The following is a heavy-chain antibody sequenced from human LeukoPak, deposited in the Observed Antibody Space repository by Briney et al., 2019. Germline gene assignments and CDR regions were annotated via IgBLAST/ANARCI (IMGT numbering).Heavy chain of an antibody. CDR2: INPNSGGT. D-gene: IGHD3-22*01. CDR3: ATLLYYYDSSGFREGGFDY. Sequence: ASVKVSCKASGYTFTGYYMHWVRQAPGQGLEWMGWINPNSGGTNYAQKFQGRVTTTRDTSISTAYMELSRLRSDDTAVYYCATLLYYYDSSGFREGGFDYWGQGTLVTVSS. CDR1: GYTFTGYY. J-gene: IGHJ4*02. V-gene: IGHV1-2*02.